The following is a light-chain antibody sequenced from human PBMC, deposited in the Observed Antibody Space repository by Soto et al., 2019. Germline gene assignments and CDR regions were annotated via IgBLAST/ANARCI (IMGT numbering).Light chain of an antibody. CDR3: QQYNNWPPVT. V-gene: IGKV3-15*01. CDR1: QSVSSN. Sequence: EIVMTQSPATLSVSPGERATLSCRASQSVSSNLAWYQQKPGQAPMLLIYGASTRATGIPARFSGSGSGTEFTLTISSMQSEDFAVYYCQQYNNWPPVTFGQGTKLEIK. J-gene: IGKJ2*01. CDR2: GAS.